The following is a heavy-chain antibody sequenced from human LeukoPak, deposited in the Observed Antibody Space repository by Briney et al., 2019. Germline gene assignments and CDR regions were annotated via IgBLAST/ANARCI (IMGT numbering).Heavy chain of an antibody. V-gene: IGHV3-23*01. Sequence: GGSLRLSCAASGFTFSTYSMIWVRQAPGQGLEWVSSIGGGGGGTYYANSVKGRFTISRDNSKSTLYLQMNGLRAEDTAVYYCAKISTPIPAAGAMDNWGQGTLVTVSS. CDR1: GFTFSTYS. CDR2: IGGGGGGT. CDR3: AKISTPIPAAGAMDN. J-gene: IGHJ4*02. D-gene: IGHD6-13*01.